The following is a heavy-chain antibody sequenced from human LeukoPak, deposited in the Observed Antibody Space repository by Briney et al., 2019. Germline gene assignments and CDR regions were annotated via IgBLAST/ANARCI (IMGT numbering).Heavy chain of an antibody. D-gene: IGHD3-3*01. CDR2: IYHSGST. Sequence: SQTLSLTCAVSGGSISSGGYSWSWIRQPPGKGLEWIGYIYHSGSTYYNPSLKSRVTISVDRSKNQFSLKLSSVTAADTVVYYCASTTYYDFWSGHFDYWGQGTLVTVSS. J-gene: IGHJ4*02. V-gene: IGHV4-30-2*01. CDR1: GGSISSGGYS. CDR3: ASTTYYDFWSGHFDY.